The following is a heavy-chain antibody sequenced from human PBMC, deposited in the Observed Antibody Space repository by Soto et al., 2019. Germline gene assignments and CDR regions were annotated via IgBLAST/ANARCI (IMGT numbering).Heavy chain of an antibody. Sequence: GLEWMGWISAYNGNTNYAQKFQGWVTMTRDTSISTAYMELSRLRSDDTAVYYCARDYGYGTRYYYYGMDVWGQGTTVTVSS. D-gene: IGHD2-8*01. V-gene: IGHV1-2*04. CDR3: ARDYGYGTRYYYYGMDV. CDR2: ISAYNGNT. J-gene: IGHJ6*02.